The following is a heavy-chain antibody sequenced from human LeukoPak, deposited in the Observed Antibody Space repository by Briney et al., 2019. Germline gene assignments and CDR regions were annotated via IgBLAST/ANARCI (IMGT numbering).Heavy chain of an antibody. CDR2: IYTSGST. D-gene: IGHD3-22*01. CDR3: AGGFRGYGIYYFDY. CDR1: GGSISSYY. V-gene: IGHV4-4*07. Sequence: SETLSLTCTVSGGSISSYYWSWIRQPAGKGLEWIGRIYTSGSTNYNPSLKSRVTMSVDTSKNQFSLKLSSVTAADAAVCYCAGGFRGYGIYYFDYWGQGTLVTVSS. J-gene: IGHJ4*02.